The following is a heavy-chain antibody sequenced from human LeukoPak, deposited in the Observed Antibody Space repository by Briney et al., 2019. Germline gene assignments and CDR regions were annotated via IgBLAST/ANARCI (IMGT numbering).Heavy chain of an antibody. CDR1: GFTFSSYS. CDR2: ISGTSNTI. Sequence: GGSLRLSCAASGFTFSSYSMNWVRQALGKGLEWVSYISGTSNTIYYADSVKAPFTISRDNAKNSLYLQMNSLRAEDTAVYYCARMSGVWTFDYWGQGTPVTVSS. J-gene: IGHJ4*02. V-gene: IGHV3-48*04. D-gene: IGHD5/OR15-5a*01. CDR3: ARMSGVWTFDY.